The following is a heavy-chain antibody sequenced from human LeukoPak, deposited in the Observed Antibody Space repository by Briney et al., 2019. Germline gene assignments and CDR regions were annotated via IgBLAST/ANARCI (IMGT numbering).Heavy chain of an antibody. CDR1: GFTFSSYA. J-gene: IGHJ4*02. Sequence: GGSLRLSCAASGFTFSSYAMSWVRQAPGEGLEWVSAISGSGGSTYYADSVKGRFTISRDNSKNTLYLQMNSLRAEDTAVYYCAKRSRYSYGFLDYWGQGTLVTVSS. D-gene: IGHD5-18*01. CDR3: AKRSRYSYGFLDY. V-gene: IGHV3-23*01. CDR2: ISGSGGST.